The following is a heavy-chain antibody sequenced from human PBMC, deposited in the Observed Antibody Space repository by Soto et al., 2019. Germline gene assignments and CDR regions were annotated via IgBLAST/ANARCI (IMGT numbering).Heavy chain of an antibody. CDR1: GYTFTSYG. D-gene: IGHD3-10*01. J-gene: IGHJ4*02. V-gene: IGHV1-18*01. CDR3: AREYGSGSRFDY. CDR2: IGAYNGNT. Sequence: QVQLVQSGAEVKKPGASVKVSCKASGYTFTSYGISWVRQAPGQGLEWRGGIGAYNGNTNYAQKLKGRGTMTTDTSTSTAYMELRRLSSDDTAVYSCAREYGSGSRFDYWGQGPLVTVSS.